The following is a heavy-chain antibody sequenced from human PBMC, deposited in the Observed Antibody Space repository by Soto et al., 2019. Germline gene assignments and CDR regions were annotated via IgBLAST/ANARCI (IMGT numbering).Heavy chain of an antibody. J-gene: IGHJ2*01. CDR1: GYTFTSYD. Sequence: QVQLVQSGAEVKKPGASVKVSCKASGYTFTSYDINWVRQAAGQGLEWIGWMHPNSGKAVYAQKFQGRVTMAGNTSISTAYMELSSLRSDDTAVYFCARGLVVVSATYWYFDLWGRGTLVTVSS. CDR2: MHPNSGKA. D-gene: IGHD2-15*01. CDR3: ARGLVVVSATYWYFDL. V-gene: IGHV1-8*01.